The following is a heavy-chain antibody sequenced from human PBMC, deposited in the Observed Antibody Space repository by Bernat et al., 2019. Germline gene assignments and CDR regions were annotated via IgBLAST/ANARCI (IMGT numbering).Heavy chain of an antibody. CDR3: AREFRNAFDI. CDR2: IWYDGSNK. Sequence: VQLVESGGGLVQPGGSLKLSCAASGFNFSGSAMHWVRQAPGKGLEWVAVIWYDGSNKYYADSVKGRFTISRDNSKNTLYLQMNSLRAEDTAVYYCAREFRNAFDIWGQGTMVTVSS. V-gene: IGHV3-33*08. J-gene: IGHJ3*02. CDR1: GFNFSGSA.